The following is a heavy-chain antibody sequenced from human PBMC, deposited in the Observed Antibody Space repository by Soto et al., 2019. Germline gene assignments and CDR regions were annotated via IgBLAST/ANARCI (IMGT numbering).Heavy chain of an antibody. V-gene: IGHV3-74*01. CDR3: ATAEVDY. J-gene: IGHJ4*02. CDR2: MNSDGSTT. Sequence: GGSLRLSCATSGFTFGNYWMHWVRQAPRKGLEWVSRMNSDGSTTNHADSVKGRFTVSRDNARNTLFLQMNSLRAEDTAVYYCATAEVDYWGPGTLVTVSS. CDR1: GFTFGNYW.